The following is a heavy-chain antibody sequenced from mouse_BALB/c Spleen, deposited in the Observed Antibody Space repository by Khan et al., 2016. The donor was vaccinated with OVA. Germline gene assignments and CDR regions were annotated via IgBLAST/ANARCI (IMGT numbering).Heavy chain of an antibody. CDR3: ARNYDYDEGLDY. CDR1: GFSLTTYG. J-gene: IGHJ3*01. D-gene: IGHD2-4*01. Sequence: QVQLKESGPGLVQPSQSLSITCTVSGFSLTTYGVHWVRQSPGKGLEWLGVIWSGGSTDYNAAFISRLSISKDNSTSQVFFKMNSLQANDTAIYYCARNYDYDEGLDYWGQGTLVIVSA. CDR2: IWSGGST. V-gene: IGHV2-2*02.